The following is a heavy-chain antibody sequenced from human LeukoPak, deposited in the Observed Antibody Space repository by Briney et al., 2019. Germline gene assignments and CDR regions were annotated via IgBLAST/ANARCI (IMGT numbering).Heavy chain of an antibody. Sequence: PGGSLRLSCAASGFTFNNHLMSWVRQAPGKGLEWVSVLFTGGGRTLYADSVKGRFTISGDTSRTTLYLQMNGLRAEDTVVYYCAKECDYSPGRKFDLWGQGTLVTVSS. CDR3: AKECDYSPGRKFDL. CDR1: GFTFNNHL. V-gene: IGHV3-23*01. CDR2: LFTGGGRT. J-gene: IGHJ4*02. D-gene: IGHD3-10*01.